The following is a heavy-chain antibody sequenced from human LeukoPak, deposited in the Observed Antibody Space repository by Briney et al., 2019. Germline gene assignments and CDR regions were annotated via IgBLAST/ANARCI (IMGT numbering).Heavy chain of an antibody. CDR1: GGTFSSYA. CDR3: ARAEQWLVEGSCDY. Sequence: ASVKVSCKASGGTFSSYAISWVRQAPGQGLEWMGGIIPIFGTANYAQKFQGRVTISTDESTSTAYMELSSLRSEDTAVYYCARAEQWLVEGSCDYWGQGTLVTVSS. V-gene: IGHV1-69*05. D-gene: IGHD6-19*01. CDR2: IIPIFGTA. J-gene: IGHJ4*02.